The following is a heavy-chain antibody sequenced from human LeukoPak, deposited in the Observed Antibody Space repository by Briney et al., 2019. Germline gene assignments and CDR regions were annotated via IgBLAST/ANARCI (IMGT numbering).Heavy chain of an antibody. V-gene: IGHV1-8*01. CDR2: MNPNSGNT. D-gene: IGHD3-3*01. J-gene: IGHJ4*02. CDR1: GYTFTSYD. Sequence: GASVKVSCKASGYTFTSYDINWVRQATGQGLEWKGWMNPNSGNTGYAQKFQGRVTMTRNTSVSTAYMELSSLRSEDTAVYYCARYQYYDFWSGPDYWGQGTLVTVSS. CDR3: ARYQYYDFWSGPDY.